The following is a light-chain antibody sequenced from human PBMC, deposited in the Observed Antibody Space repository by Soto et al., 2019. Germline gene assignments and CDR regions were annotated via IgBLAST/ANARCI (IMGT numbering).Light chain of an antibody. Sequence: QSLLTQSPSASASLGASVKLTCTLSRGHSSYAIAWHQQQPEKGPRYLMKLDSDGSHTKGDAIPDRFSGSSSGAERYLTISSLQSEDEADYYCQTWGTGIHVVFGGGTKVTVL. J-gene: IGLJ2*01. CDR2: LDSDGSH. V-gene: IGLV4-69*01. CDR3: QTWGTGIHVV. CDR1: RGHSSYA.